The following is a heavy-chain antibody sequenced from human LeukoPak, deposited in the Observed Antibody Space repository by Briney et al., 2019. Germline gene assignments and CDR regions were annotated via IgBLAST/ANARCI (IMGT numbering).Heavy chain of an antibody. Sequence: GGSLRLSCAASGFTFNNHWMSWVRQAPGKGLEWVANIKQDGSEKNYVDSVKGRFTISRDSAKNSLFLQMNSLRVEDTAVYYCAREGQWLVRYFDLWGRGTLVTVSS. J-gene: IGHJ2*01. D-gene: IGHD6-19*01. CDR2: IKQDGSEK. CDR1: GFTFNNHW. CDR3: AREGQWLVRYFDL. V-gene: IGHV3-7*01.